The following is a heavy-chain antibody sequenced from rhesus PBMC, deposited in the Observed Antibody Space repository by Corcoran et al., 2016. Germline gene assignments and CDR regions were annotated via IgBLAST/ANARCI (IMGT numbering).Heavy chain of an antibody. CDR2: INPYNGNT. CDR3: ARAGYYEDDYGYYPFDY. D-gene: IGHD3-9*01. J-gene: IGHJ4*01. CDR1: GYTFTDYY. V-gene: IGHV1S2*01. Sequence: QVQLVQSGAEVKKPGSSVKVSCKASGYTFTDYYMHWVRQAPRQGLEWMGWINPYNGNTKNAQKFQGRVTMTRDTSTSKAYMELSSLRSEDTAVYYCARAGYYEDDYGYYPFDYWGQGVLVTVSS.